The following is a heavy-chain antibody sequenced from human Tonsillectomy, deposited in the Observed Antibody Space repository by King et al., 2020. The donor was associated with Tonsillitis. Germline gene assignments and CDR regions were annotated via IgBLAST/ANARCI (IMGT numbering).Heavy chain of an antibody. CDR2: INPSGVST. V-gene: IGHV1-46*01. D-gene: IGHD2-8*02. CDR1: GYTFTRYY. Sequence: VQLVQSGAEVKKPGASVKVSCKASGYTFTRYYMHWVRQAPGQGLEWMGKINPSGVSTSYAQKFQGRVTMTRDTSTSTVYMGLSSLRSEDTAVYYCAASRVVYSMDVWGQGTTVTVSS. J-gene: IGHJ6*02. CDR3: AASRVVYSMDV.